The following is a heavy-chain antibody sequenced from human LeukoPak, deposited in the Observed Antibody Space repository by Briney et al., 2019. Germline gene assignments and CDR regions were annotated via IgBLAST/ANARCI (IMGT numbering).Heavy chain of an antibody. CDR3: ARFNHYGSGTPCNWFDP. V-gene: IGHV6-1*01. D-gene: IGHD3-10*01. Sequence: SQTLSLTCAISGDSFSSNSAAWHWIRQSPSRGLEWLGRTYYRSKWYNDYAVSVKSRITINPDTSKNRFSLQLNSVTPEDTAVYYCARFNHYGSGTPCNWFDPWGQGTLVTVSS. CDR1: GDSFSSNSAA. CDR2: TYYRSKWYN. J-gene: IGHJ5*02.